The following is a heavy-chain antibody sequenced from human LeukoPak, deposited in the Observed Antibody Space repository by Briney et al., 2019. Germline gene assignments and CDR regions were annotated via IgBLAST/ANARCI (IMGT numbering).Heavy chain of an antibody. CDR2: INTNSGGT. Sequence: ASVKVSCKASGYTFTGYYMHWVRQAPGQGLEWMGWINTNSGGTNYAQKFQGRVTMNRETSMRRAYIEVNRLRCEDTAVYYCARDLVHYGDYGTPSDYWGQGTLVTVSS. CDR1: GYTFTGYY. CDR3: ARDLVHYGDYGTPSDY. J-gene: IGHJ4*02. D-gene: IGHD4-17*01. V-gene: IGHV1-2*02.